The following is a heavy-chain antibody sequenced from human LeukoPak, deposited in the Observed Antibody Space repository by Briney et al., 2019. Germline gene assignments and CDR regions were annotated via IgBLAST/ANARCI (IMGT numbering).Heavy chain of an antibody. CDR2: INHSGST. CDR1: GRSFSGYY. V-gene: IGHV4-34*01. Sequence: SETLSLTCAVYGRSFSGYYWSWIRQPPGKGLEWIGEINHSGSTNYNPSLKRRVTISVDTSKNQSSLKLSSVTAADTAVYYCARGLYYDSSGYYYSPTDYWGQGTLVTVSS. D-gene: IGHD3-22*01. J-gene: IGHJ4*02. CDR3: ARGLYYDSSGYYYSPTDY.